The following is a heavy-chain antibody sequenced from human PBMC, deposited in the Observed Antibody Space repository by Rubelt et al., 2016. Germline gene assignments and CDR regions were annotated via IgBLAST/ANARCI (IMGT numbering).Heavy chain of an antibody. CDR2: IYYSGST. J-gene: IGHJ5*02. Sequence: GKGLEWIGSIYYSGSTNYNPSLKSRVTISVDTSKNQFSLKLSSVTAADTAVYYCARGRTMVYAMSSNWFDPWGQGTLVTVSS. D-gene: IGHD2-8*01. CDR3: ARGRTMVYAMSSNWFDP. V-gene: IGHV4-39*07.